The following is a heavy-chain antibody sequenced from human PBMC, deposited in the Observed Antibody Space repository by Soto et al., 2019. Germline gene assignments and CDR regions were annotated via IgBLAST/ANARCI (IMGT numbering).Heavy chain of an antibody. V-gene: IGHV3-30-3*01. D-gene: IGHD3-10*01. CDR1: GFTFSSYA. J-gene: IGHJ4*02. Sequence: PGGSLRLSCAASGFTFSSYAMHWVRQAPGKGLEWVAVISYDGSNKYYADSVKGRFTISRDNSKNTLYLQMNSLRAEDTAVYYCARPVPYYYGSGSYIYWGQGTLVTVSS. CDR2: ISYDGSNK. CDR3: ARPVPYYYGSGSYIY.